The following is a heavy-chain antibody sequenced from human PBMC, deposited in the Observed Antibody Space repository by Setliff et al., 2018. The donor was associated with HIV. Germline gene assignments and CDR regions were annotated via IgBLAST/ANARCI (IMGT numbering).Heavy chain of an antibody. CDR2: FHYSGST. D-gene: IGHD6-13*01. V-gene: IGHV4-4*02. CDR1: GGSISSSNW. Sequence: ETLSLTCAVSGGSISSSNWWSWVRQPPGKGLEWIGSFHYSGSTSYNPSLRSRVTIPVDTSKNQFSLKLSSVTAADTAVYYCARGVGPDSSSFDYWGQGTLVTVSS. J-gene: IGHJ4*02. CDR3: ARGVGPDSSSFDY.